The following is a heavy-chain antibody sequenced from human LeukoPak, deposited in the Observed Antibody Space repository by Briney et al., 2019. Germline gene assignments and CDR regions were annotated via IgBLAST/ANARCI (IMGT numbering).Heavy chain of an antibody. CDR2: VYPSGRT. D-gene: IGHD3-16*02. CDR1: GSSISSSNW. CDR3: ARAPYDYVWGSYRLRAFDI. J-gene: IGHJ3*02. Sequence: SETLSLTCAVSGSSISSSNWWSWVRQPPGKGLEWIGDVYPSGRTNYNPSLKSRVTISVDTSKNQFSLKLSSVTAADTAVYYCARAPYDYVWGSYRLRAFDIWGQGTMVTVSS. V-gene: IGHV4-4*02.